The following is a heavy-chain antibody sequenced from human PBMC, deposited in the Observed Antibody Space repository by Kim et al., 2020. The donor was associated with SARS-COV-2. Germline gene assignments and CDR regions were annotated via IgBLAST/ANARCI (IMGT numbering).Heavy chain of an antibody. J-gene: IGHJ3*02. CDR2: GTT. V-gene: IGHV3-15*01. D-gene: IGHD6-25*01. Sequence: GTTDYAAPVKGMLTISRDDSKNTLYLQMNSLKTEDTAVYYCTTERPAFVIWGQGTMVTVSS. CDR3: TTERPAFVI.